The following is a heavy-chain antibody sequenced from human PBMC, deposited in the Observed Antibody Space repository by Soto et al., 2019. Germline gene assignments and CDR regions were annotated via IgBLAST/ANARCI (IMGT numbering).Heavy chain of an antibody. CDR2: IYYRGNT. CDR3: ARLEGLATISYYFDF. V-gene: IGHV4-39*01. D-gene: IGHD3-9*01. Sequence: QLQLQESGPGLVKPSETLSLTGSVSGDSINSDKYYWGWIRQPPGKGLEWIGGIYYRGNTYYNPSLQTRVTISLDKSKSQFSLKLNSVTAADSAVYFCARLEGLATISYYFDFWGQGALVTVSS. CDR1: GDSINSDKYY. J-gene: IGHJ4*02.